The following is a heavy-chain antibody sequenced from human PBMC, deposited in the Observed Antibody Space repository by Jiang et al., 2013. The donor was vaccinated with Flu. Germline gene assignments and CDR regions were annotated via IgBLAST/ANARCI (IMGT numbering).Heavy chain of an antibody. CDR3: ATFNWDDTDDAFDF. CDR1: GYAFTDFH. V-gene: IGHV1-69-2*01. Sequence: SGAEVKKPGATVKMSCKVSGYAFTDFHMHWVQEAPGKGLEWVGLIDPEDGETLYAEKFQGRVTINADKSRDTVYMELRSLRSEDTALYYCATFNWDDTDDAFDFWGQGTMVTGLF. J-gene: IGHJ3*01. CDR2: IDPEDGET. D-gene: IGHD1-1*01.